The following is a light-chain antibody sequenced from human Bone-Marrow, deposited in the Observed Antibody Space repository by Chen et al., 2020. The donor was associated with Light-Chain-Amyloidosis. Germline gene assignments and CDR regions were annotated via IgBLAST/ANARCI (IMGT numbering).Light chain of an antibody. V-gene: IGKV3-20*01. CDR3: QQYGTSPLT. J-gene: IGKJ4*01. CDR1: QTISSNY. Sequence: EIVLTQSPGTLSLSPGEGANLSCRASQTISSNYLTWYQQKFGQAPRRLIYGSSSRANGIPDRFTGSGSGTDFTLTINRLEPEDFAMYYCQQYGTSPLTFGGGTKVEIK. CDR2: GSS.